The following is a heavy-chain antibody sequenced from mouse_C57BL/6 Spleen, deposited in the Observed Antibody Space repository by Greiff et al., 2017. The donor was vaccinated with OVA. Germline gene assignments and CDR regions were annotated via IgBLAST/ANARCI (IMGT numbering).Heavy chain of an antibody. CDR3: ARPHYGSSYEGDYFDY. V-gene: IGHV1-7*01. CDR2: INPSSGYT. J-gene: IGHJ2*01. CDR1: GYTFTSYW. D-gene: IGHD1-1*01. Sequence: VKLMESGAELAKPGASVKLSCKASGYTFTSYWMHWVKQRPGQGLEWIGYINPSSGYTKYNQKFKDKATLTADKSSSTAYMQLSSLTYEDSAVYYCARPHYGSSYEGDYFDYWGQGTTLTVSS.